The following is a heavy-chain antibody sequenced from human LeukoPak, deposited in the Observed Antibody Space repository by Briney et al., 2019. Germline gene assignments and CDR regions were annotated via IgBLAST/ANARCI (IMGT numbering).Heavy chain of an antibody. CDR1: GFTFSSYA. CDR2: ISGSGGNT. J-gene: IGHJ3*02. Sequence: GGSLRLSCAASGFTFSSYAMSWVRQAPGKGLEWVSAISGSGGNTYYADSVKGRFTISRDSSKNTLYLQMNSLRAEDTAGYYFAKELHDFLTTDAFNIWGQGTMVTVSS. D-gene: IGHD3-9*01. V-gene: IGHV3-23*01. CDR3: AKELHDFLTTDAFNI.